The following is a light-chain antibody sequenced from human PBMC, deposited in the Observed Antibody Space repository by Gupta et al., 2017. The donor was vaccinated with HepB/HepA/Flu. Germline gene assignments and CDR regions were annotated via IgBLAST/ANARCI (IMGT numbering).Light chain of an antibody. V-gene: IGLV2-14*01. Sequence: SALTQPASVSGSPGQSITISCTGTSSDVGGYNFVSWYQQYPGKAPKLLIYDVTNRPSGVSARFSGSKSGNTASLTISGLHAEDEADYYCNSWTTSGSLVVFGGGTRLTVL. CDR1: SSDVGGYNF. J-gene: IGLJ2*01. CDR3: NSWTTSGSLVV. CDR2: DVT.